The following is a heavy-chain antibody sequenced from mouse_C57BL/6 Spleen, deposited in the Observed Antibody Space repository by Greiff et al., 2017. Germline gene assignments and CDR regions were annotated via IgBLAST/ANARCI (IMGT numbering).Heavy chain of an antibody. J-gene: IGHJ2*01. Sequence: QVQLKESGPELVKPGASVKISCKASGYAFSSSWMNWVKQRPGKGLEWIGRIYPGDGDTNYNGKFKGKATLTADKSSSTAYMQLSSLTSEDSAVYFCARGGDGSSYDYWGPGTTLTVSS. CDR3: ARGGDGSSYDY. D-gene: IGHD1-1*01. V-gene: IGHV1-82*01. CDR2: IYPGDGDT. CDR1: GYAFSSSW.